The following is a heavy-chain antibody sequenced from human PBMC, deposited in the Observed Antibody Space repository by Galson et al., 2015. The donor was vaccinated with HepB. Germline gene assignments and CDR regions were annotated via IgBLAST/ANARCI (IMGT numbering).Heavy chain of an antibody. Sequence: SVKVSCKASGSTFTSYGISWVRQAPGQGLEWMGWISAYNGNTNYAQKLQGRVTMTTDTSTSTAYMELRSLRSDDTAVYYCAKAHDYGDYFGDYWGQGTLVTVSS. J-gene: IGHJ4*02. D-gene: IGHD4-17*01. V-gene: IGHV1-18*04. CDR3: AKAHDYGDYFGDY. CDR2: ISAYNGNT. CDR1: GSTFTSYG.